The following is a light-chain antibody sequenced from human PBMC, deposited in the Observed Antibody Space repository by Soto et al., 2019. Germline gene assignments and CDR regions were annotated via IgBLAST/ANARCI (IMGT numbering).Light chain of an antibody. J-gene: IGKJ1*01. V-gene: IGKV1-39*01. CDR3: QQRYSTPRT. CDR1: QSISSY. CDR2: AAS. Sequence: DIQMTQSPSSLSASVGDRVTITCRASQSISSYLNWYQQKPGKAPKLLIYAASSLQSGVPSRFSGSGSGTDFTLTISSLQPDDFATYYCQQRYSTPRTFGQGTKLDIK.